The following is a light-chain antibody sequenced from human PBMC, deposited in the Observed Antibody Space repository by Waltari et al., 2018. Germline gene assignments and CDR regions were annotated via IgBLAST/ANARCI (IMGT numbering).Light chain of an antibody. J-gene: IGKJ1*01. Sequence: EIVMTQSPATLSVSPGERATLSCRASQSVSSNLAWYQQKPGQAPRLLIYGASTRATGIPARFSGSGSGTEFILTLSSLQSEDFAVYYCQQYNNWPRTFGQGTKVEI. CDR3: QQYNNWPRT. CDR1: QSVSSN. CDR2: GAS. V-gene: IGKV3-15*01.